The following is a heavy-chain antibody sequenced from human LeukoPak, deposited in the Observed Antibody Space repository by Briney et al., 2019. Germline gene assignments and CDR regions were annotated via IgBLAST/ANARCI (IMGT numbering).Heavy chain of an antibody. CDR3: ARDLLGRGYSYGYFQY. Sequence: GRSLRLSCAASGFTFISYAMHWVRQAPGKGLEWVAVISYDGLNKYYADSVKGRFTTSRDNSKNTLYLQMDSLRAEDTAVYSCARDLLGRGYSYGYFQYWGQGTLVTVSS. CDR2: ISYDGLNK. V-gene: IGHV3-30*04. J-gene: IGHJ1*01. CDR1: GFTFISYA. D-gene: IGHD5-18*01.